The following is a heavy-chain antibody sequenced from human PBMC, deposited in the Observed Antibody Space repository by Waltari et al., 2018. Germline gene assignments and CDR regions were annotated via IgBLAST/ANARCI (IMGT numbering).Heavy chain of an antibody. CDR3: ASIFAGTAVTTIQPIDI. D-gene: IGHD4-17*01. CDR1: GFTFSGYG. V-gene: IGHV3-30*02. CDR2: ITFDGTNK. Sequence: QVQLVESGGGVVQPGGSLRLSCATSGFTFSGYGLHWVRQAPGKGLEWVAFITFDGTNKYYADYVKCRFTISRDNPKNTMFLQMNSLRPDDTAIYYCASIFAGTAVTTIQPIDIWGQGTMVTVSS. J-gene: IGHJ3*02.